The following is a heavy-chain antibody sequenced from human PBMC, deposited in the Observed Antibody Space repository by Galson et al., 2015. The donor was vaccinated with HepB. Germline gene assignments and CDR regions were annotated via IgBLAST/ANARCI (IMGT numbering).Heavy chain of an antibody. CDR3: ASAYGSGSYSAFDI. D-gene: IGHD3-10*01. J-gene: IGHJ3*02. V-gene: IGHV1-69*02. Sequence: SCKASGGTFSSYTISWVRQAPGQGLEWMGRIIPILGIANYAQKFQGRVTITADKSTSTAYMELSSLRSEDTAVYYCASAYGSGSYSAFDIWGQGTMVTVSS. CDR2: IIPILGIA. CDR1: GGTFSSYT.